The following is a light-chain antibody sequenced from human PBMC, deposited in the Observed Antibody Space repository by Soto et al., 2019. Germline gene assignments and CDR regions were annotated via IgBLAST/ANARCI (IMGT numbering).Light chain of an antibody. CDR3: QQYYSYST. J-gene: IGKJ1*01. CDR2: GAF. Sequence: DTQMTQSPSTVSASVGDRVTIICRDSLSITTQLAWYQKKRGKAPKLLISGAFSLESGVPSRFSSSGSGTEFALTISSLQPDDFATYYCQQYYSYSTFGQGTKVDI. CDR1: LSITTQ. V-gene: IGKV1-5*02.